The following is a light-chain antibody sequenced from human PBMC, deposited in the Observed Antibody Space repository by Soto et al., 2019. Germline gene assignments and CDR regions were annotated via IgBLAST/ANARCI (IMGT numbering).Light chain of an antibody. Sequence: EIVMTQSPATLSVSPGERVTLSCRASQSVSSNLAWYQHKPGQAPRLLIYAASTRATGIQARFSGSGSGTEFTLTIRSLQSEDFAVYYCKQYYRWPQTFGQGTKVDI. CDR1: QSVSSN. CDR3: KQYYRWPQT. CDR2: AAS. V-gene: IGKV3-15*01. J-gene: IGKJ1*01.